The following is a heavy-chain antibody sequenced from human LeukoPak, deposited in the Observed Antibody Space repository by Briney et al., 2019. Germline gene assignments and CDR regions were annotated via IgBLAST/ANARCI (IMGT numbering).Heavy chain of an antibody. CDR2: IKVDGSEK. CDR1: GFTFSNYW. Sequence: PGGSLRLSCAASGFTFSNYWMSWVRQAPGKGLERVANIKVDGSEKYYLDSVKGRFTISRDNAKNSVYLQMNSLRTEDTAVYFCARLEYSSGWYVYWGQGTLVTVSS. J-gene: IGHJ4*02. CDR3: ARLEYSSGWYVY. V-gene: IGHV3-7*03. D-gene: IGHD6-19*01.